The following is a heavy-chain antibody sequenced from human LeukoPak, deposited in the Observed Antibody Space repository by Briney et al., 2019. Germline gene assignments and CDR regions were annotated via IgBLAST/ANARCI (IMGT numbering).Heavy chain of an antibody. Sequence: PSETLSLTCAVYGGSFSGYYWSWIRQPPGKGLEWIGEISHSGSTNYNPSLKSRVTISVDTSKNQFSLKLSSVTAADTAVYYCARGGPFDYWGQGTLVTVSS. V-gene: IGHV4-34*01. J-gene: IGHJ4*02. CDR2: ISHSGST. CDR3: ARGGPFDY. CDR1: GGSFSGYY.